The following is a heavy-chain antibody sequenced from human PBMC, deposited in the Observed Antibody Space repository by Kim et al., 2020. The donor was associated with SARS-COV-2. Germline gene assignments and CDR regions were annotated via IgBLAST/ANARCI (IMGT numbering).Heavy chain of an antibody. CDR2: IYYSGST. CDR3: ASGENLAAAFDI. Sequence: SETLSLTCTVSGGSVSSGSYYWSWIRQPPGKGLEWIGYIYYSGSTNYNPSLKSRVTISVDTSKNQFSLKLSSVTAADTAVYYCASGENLAAAFDIWGQGTMVTVSS. J-gene: IGHJ3*02. V-gene: IGHV4-61*01. D-gene: IGHD3-10*01. CDR1: GGSVSSGSYY.